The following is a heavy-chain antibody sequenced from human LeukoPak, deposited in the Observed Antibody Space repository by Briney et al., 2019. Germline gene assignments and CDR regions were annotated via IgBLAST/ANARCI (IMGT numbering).Heavy chain of an antibody. V-gene: IGHV3-23*01. Sequence: PGGSLRLSCAASGFTFSSYAMSWVRQAPGKGLGWVSAISGSGGSTYYADSVKGRFTISRDNSKNTLYLQMNSLRAEDTAVYYCAKLPHSIYEKYFQHWGQGTLVTVSS. CDR2: ISGSGGST. J-gene: IGHJ1*01. D-gene: IGHD5/OR15-5a*01. CDR1: GFTFSSYA. CDR3: AKLPHSIYEKYFQH.